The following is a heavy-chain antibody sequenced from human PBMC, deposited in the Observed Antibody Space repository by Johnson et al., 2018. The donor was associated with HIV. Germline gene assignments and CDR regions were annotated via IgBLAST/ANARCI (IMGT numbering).Heavy chain of an antibody. J-gene: IGHJ3*02. CDR2: IWYDGSNK. CDR3: AKDQYDFWSGGSCSDAFDI. D-gene: IGHD3-3*01. V-gene: IGHV3-33*06. Sequence: QLVESGGGVVQPGRSLRLSCAASGFTFSSYGMHWVRQAPGKGLEWVAVIWYDGSNKYYADSVKGRFTISRDNSKNTLYLQMNSLRAEDTAVYYCAKDQYDFWSGGSCSDAFDIWGQGTMVTVSS. CDR1: GFTFSSYG.